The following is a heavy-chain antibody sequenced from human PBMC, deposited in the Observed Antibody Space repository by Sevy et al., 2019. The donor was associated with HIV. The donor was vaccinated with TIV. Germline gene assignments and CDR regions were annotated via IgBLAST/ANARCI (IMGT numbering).Heavy chain of an antibody. D-gene: IGHD3-16*01. V-gene: IGHV1-18*01. CDR2: INTYNGNT. Sequence: ASVKVSCKPSGYTFTTYGINWVRQAPGQGLEWMGWINTYNGNTIYAQKLQGRDSMTTDTSTSTAYMEMRSLRSDDTAMYYCARKRNLGEPSDPWGQGTLVTVSS. CDR1: GYTFTTYG. CDR3: ARKRNLGEPSDP. J-gene: IGHJ5*02.